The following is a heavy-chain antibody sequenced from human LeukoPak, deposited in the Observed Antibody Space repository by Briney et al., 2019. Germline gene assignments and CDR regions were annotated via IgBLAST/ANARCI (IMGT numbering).Heavy chain of an antibody. D-gene: IGHD6-6*01. CDR1: SGSISSYY. CDR2: IYYSGST. CDR3: TRDPGSGSSSPFYYYYYGMDV. V-gene: IGHV4-59*01. J-gene: IGHJ6*02. Sequence: SETLSLTCTVSSGSISSYYWSWIRQPPGKGLEWIGYIYYSGSTNYNPSLKSRVTISVDTSKNQFSLKLSSVTAADTAVYYCTRDPGSGSSSPFYYYYYGMDVWGQGTTVTVSS.